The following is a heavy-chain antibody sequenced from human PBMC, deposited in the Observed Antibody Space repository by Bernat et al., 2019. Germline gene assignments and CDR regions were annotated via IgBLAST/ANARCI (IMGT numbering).Heavy chain of an antibody. CDR3: ASRIAVTGSWRGS. CDR2: ISSSGGNT. CDR1: GFTFSSYE. D-gene: IGHD6-19*01. J-gene: IGHJ5*02. V-gene: IGHV3-48*03. Sequence: EVQLVESGGGLVQPGGSLRLSCAASGFTFSSYEMNWVRQAPGKGLAWVSYISSSGGNTYYADSVKGRFTISRDNTKNALYLQLNGLRAEDTAVYYCASRIAVTGSWRGSWGQGTLVTVSS.